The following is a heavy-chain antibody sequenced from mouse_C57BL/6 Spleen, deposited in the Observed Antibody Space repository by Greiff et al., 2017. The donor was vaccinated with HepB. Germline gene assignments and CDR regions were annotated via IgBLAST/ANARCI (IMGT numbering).Heavy chain of an antibody. J-gene: IGHJ2*01. CDR2: IDPENGDT. D-gene: IGHD3-3*01. CDR3: TTGTGFDY. V-gene: IGHV14-4*01. Sequence: EVKLQESGAELVRPGASVKLSCTASGFNIKDDYMHWVKQRPEQGLEWIGWIDPENGDTEYASKFQGKATITADTSSNTAYLQLSSLTSEDTAVYYCTTGTGFDYWGQGTTLTVSS. CDR1: GFNIKDDY.